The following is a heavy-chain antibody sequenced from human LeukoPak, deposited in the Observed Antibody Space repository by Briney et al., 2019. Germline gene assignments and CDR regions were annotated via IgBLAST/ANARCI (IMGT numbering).Heavy chain of an antibody. CDR2: IYYSGST. V-gene: IGHV4-59*01. CDR3: ACAHGGRWHLFDY. CDR1: GGSISSYY. D-gene: IGHD3-3*01. J-gene: IGHJ4*02. Sequence: SETLSLTCTVSGGSISSYYWSWIRQPPGKGLEWIGYIYYSGSTNYNPSLKSRVTISVDTSKNQFSLKLSSVTAADTTIYYCACAHGGRWHLFDYWGQGTLVTVSS.